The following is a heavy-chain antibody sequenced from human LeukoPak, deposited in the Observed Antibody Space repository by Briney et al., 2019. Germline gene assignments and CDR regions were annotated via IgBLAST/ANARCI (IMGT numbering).Heavy chain of an antibody. Sequence: GGSLRLSCAASGFKLIGYSMNWVRQAPGKGLEWVSYINSSSGTIIYADSVKGRFTISRDNAKNSLYLQMNSLRAEDTAVYYCAKEGDNTGYRYFDDWCQGTLVTVSS. V-gene: IGHV3-48*04. CDR1: GFKLIGYS. D-gene: IGHD3-22*01. CDR3: AKEGDNTGYRYFDD. J-gene: IGHJ4*02. CDR2: INSSSGTI.